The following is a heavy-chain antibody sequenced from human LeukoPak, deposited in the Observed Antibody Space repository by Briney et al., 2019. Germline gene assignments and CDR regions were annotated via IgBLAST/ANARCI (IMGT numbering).Heavy chain of an antibody. J-gene: IGHJ4*02. D-gene: IGHD1-26*01. V-gene: IGHV1-18*01. Sequence: ASLKVSCKASGYTXTSYGISWVRQAPGQGLEWMGWISAYNGNTNYAQKLQGRVTMTTDTSTSTAYMELRSLRSDDTAVYYCASWEIPGDPGVRYWGQGTLVTVSS. CDR3: ASWEIPGDPGVRY. CDR1: GYTXTSYG. CDR2: ISAYNGNT.